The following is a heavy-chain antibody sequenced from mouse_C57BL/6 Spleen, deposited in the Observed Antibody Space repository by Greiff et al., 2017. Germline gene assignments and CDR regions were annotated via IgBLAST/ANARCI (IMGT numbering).Heavy chain of an antibody. Sequence: EVKLVESGGGLVQSGRSLRLSCATSGFTFSDFYMEWVRQAPGKGLEWIAASRNKANDYTTEYSASVKGRFIVSRDTSQSILYLQMNALRAEDTAIYYCAREGDYYYGSSFYWYFDVWGTGTTVTVSS. CDR2: SRNKANDYTT. J-gene: IGHJ1*03. D-gene: IGHD1-1*01. CDR1: GFTFSDFY. CDR3: AREGDYYYGSSFYWYFDV. V-gene: IGHV7-1*01.